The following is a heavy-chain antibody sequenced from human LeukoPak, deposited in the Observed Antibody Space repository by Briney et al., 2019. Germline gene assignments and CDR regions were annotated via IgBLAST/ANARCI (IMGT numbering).Heavy chain of an antibody. V-gene: IGHV3-21*01. CDR1: GFTFSSYS. J-gene: IGHJ3*02. CDR2: FSSSSSDI. D-gene: IGHD3-9*01. CDR3: AREVLDILTPDAFDI. Sequence: GSXRLSCAASGFTFSSYSMNWVRQAPGKGLEWVXXFSSSSSDIYYADSVKGRLTISRDNAKTSLYLQMNSLRAEDTAVYYCAREVLDILTPDAFDIWGQGTMVTVSS.